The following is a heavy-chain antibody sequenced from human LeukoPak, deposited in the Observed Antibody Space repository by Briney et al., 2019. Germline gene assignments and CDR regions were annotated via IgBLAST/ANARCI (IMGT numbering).Heavy chain of an antibody. J-gene: IGHJ4*02. CDR2: ISGSGGDT. V-gene: IGHV3-23*01. CDR1: GFTFSSYA. CDR3: ARDRVIRFLEWLLNY. Sequence: GGSLRLSCAASGFTFSSYAMSWVRQAPGKGLDWVSSISGSGGDTYYADSVKGRFTISRDNSKNTLYLQMNSLRAEDTAVYYCARDRVIRFLEWLLNYWGQGTLVTVSS. D-gene: IGHD3-3*01.